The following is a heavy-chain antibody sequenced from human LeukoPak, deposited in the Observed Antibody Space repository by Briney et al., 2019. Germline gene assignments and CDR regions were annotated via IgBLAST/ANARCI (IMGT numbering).Heavy chain of an antibody. CDR1: GFTLSSYA. CDR2: ISGSGAGT. CDR3: AKGAVGAPNRLSY. D-gene: IGHD1-26*01. V-gene: IGHV3-23*01. J-gene: IGHJ4*02. Sequence: GGSLRLSCAAPGFTLSSYAMSGVRQVPGGGLGGVSGISGSGAGTYYADSVKGRFTVSRDNSENTLYLQMNSLRAEDTALYYCAKGAVGAPNRLSYWGQGTLVTVSS.